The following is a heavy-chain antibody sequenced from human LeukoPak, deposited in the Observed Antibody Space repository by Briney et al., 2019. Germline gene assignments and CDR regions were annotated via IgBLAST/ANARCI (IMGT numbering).Heavy chain of an antibody. D-gene: IGHD3-22*01. CDR3: ARDSPHPTTYYDDSCDF. V-gene: IGHV3-23*01. CDR2: ISGNGRNT. CDR1: GFTFRTYA. Sequence: PGGSLRLSCAASGFTFRTYAMSWVRQAPGKGLEWVSAISGNGRNTYYADSVKGRFTISRDNSKNTLYLQMNSLRVEDTAVYYCARDSPHPTTYYDDSCDFWGQGTLVTVSS. J-gene: IGHJ4*02.